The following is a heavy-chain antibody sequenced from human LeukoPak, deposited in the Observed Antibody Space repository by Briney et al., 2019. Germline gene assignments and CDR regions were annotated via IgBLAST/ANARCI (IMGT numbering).Heavy chain of an antibody. CDR1: GFTSSTYA. Sequence: GGSLRLSCAASGFTSSTYALHWVRQAPGKGLEWVGVISYDGDKKYYGDSVKGRFTISRDNSKNTLYLQMNSLRGEDTAVYYCARDRSAVSGNGFDIWGQGTMVTVSS. D-gene: IGHD4-11*01. CDR3: ARDRSAVSGNGFDI. CDR2: ISYDGDKK. J-gene: IGHJ3*02. V-gene: IGHV3-30-3*01.